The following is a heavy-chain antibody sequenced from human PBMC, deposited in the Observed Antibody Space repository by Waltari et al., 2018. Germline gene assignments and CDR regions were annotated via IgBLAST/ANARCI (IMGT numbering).Heavy chain of an antibody. Sequence: QLQLQESGSGLVTPSQTLSLTCDVSGGSILSGGYSWSWTQQPPGKGLEWIGYIYHSGSTYYNPSLKSRVTISVDRSKNQFSLKLSSVTAADTAVYYCAGTIFGVVSDAFDIWGQGTMVTVSS. J-gene: IGHJ3*02. V-gene: IGHV4-30-2*01. D-gene: IGHD3-3*01. CDR3: AGTIFGVVSDAFDI. CDR2: IYHSGST. CDR1: GGSILSGGYS.